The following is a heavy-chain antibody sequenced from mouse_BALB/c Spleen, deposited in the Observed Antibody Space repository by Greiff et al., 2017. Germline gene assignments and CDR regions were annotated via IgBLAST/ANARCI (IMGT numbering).Heavy chain of an antibody. CDR1: GFTFSSFG. D-gene: IGHD1-1*02. CDR2: ISSGSSTI. CDR3: ARSSYGYYAMDY. V-gene: IGHV5-17*02. Sequence: EVKLMESGGGLVQPGGSRKLSCAASGFTFSSFGMHWVCQAPEKGLEWVAYISSGSSTIYYADTVKGRFTISRDNPKNTLFLQMTSLRSEDTAMYYCARSSYGYYAMDYWGQGTSVTVSS. J-gene: IGHJ4*01.